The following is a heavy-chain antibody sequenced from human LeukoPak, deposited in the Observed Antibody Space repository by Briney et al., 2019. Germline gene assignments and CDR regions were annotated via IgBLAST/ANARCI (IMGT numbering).Heavy chain of an antibody. V-gene: IGHV1-2*02. Sequence: ASVKVSCKASGYTFTGYYMHWVRQAPGQGLEWMGWINPNSGGTNYAQRFQGRVTMTRDTSISTAYMELSRLRSDDTAVYYCAREEPVAATGPDYWGQGTLVTVSP. D-gene: IGHD6-19*01. CDR2: INPNSGGT. J-gene: IGHJ4*02. CDR1: GYTFTGYY. CDR3: AREEPVAATGPDY.